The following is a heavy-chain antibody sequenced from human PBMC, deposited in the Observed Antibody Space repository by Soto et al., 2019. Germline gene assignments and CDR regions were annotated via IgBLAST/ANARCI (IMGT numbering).Heavy chain of an antibody. CDR1: AGSISSNNYY. CDR3: ARTRAVSYYDSITYYFDL. Sequence: SETLSLTCALSAGSISSNNYYSIWIRHNPRNGLEWIGYIYYTGNTYYNPTLESQITISVDTSKNHFSLNLGSVTATDTAMYYCARTRAVSYYDSITYYFDLWGQGALVTVS. V-gene: IGHV4-31*11. J-gene: IGHJ4*02. D-gene: IGHD3-22*01. CDR2: IYYTGNT.